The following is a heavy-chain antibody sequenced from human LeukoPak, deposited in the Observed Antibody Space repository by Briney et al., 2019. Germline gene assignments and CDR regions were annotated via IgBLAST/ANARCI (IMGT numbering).Heavy chain of an antibody. V-gene: IGHV3-20*04. Sequence: GGSLRLSCAASGFTFDDYGMSWVRQAPGKGLEWVSGINWNGGSTGYADSVKGRFTISRDNAKNSLYLQMNSLRAEDTALCYCARRSEDSSGYYKYYFDYWGQGTLVTVSS. D-gene: IGHD3-22*01. CDR3: ARRSEDSSGYYKYYFDY. CDR1: GFTFDDYG. J-gene: IGHJ4*02. CDR2: INWNGGST.